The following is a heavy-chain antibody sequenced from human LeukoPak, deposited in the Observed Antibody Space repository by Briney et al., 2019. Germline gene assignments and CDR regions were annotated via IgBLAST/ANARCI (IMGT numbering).Heavy chain of an antibody. J-gene: IGHJ4*02. Sequence: SVKVSCKASGGTFSNYAINWVRQAPGQGLDWMGGIIPMSATVNYAQKFQGRVTITTDESTNTAYMELSGLRSGDTAVYYCARNHDNTGYYDAYFDYWGQGTLVTVSS. V-gene: IGHV1-69*05. CDR3: ARNHDNTGYYDAYFDY. CDR1: GGTFSNYA. CDR2: IIPMSATV. D-gene: IGHD3-22*01.